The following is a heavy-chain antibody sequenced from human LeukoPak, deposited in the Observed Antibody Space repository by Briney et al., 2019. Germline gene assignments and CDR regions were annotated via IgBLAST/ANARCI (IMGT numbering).Heavy chain of an antibody. V-gene: IGHV3-23*01. CDR2: LHGRTTSFVGTS. Sequence: GGSLRLSCAASGFTLINFGMSWVRQAPGKGLEWVASLHGRTTSFVGTSFYADSVKGRFTISGDNSKNTLYLQMNTLRVEDTAVYYCASDFPLYYYYMDVWGKGTTVTVSS. CDR1: GFTLINFG. J-gene: IGHJ6*03. CDR3: ASDFPLYYYYMDV.